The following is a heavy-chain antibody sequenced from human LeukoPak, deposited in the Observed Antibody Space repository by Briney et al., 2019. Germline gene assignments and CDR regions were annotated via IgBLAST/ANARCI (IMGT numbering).Heavy chain of an antibody. CDR1: GYTFTSYG. J-gene: IGHJ2*01. Sequence: ASVKVSCKASGYTFTSYGISWVRQAPGQGLEWMGWISADNGNTDYAQRFQGRVTMTTDTSTSTAYMELRSLRSDDTAVYYCARGGYYGGNSPTYWYFDLWGRGTLVTVSS. D-gene: IGHD4-23*01. V-gene: IGHV1-18*01. CDR3: ARGGYYGGNSPTYWYFDL. CDR2: ISADNGNT.